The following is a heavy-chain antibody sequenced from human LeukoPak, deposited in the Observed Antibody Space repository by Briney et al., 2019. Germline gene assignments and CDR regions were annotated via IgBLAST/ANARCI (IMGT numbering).Heavy chain of an antibody. D-gene: IGHD3-22*01. V-gene: IGHV3-7*03. CDR1: GFTFSSYW. Sequence: PGGSLRLSCAASGFTFSSYWMSWVRQAPGKGLEWVANIKQDGSEKYYVDSVKGRFTISRDNSKNTLYLQMNSLRAEDTAVYYCASSYDSSGYSIDYWGQGTLVTVSS. J-gene: IGHJ4*02. CDR3: ASSYDSSGYSIDY. CDR2: IKQDGSEK.